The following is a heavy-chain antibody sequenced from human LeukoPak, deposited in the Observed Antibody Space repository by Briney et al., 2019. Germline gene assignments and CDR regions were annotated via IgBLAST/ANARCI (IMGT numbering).Heavy chain of an antibody. CDR3: ARARPRRVARGYSGYDYPSWDY. CDR2: ICYSVST. J-gene: IGHJ4*02. Sequence: SETLSLTCTVSGDSVSSSTYYWDWIRQPPGKGLEWIGNICYSVSTYYNPSLRSRVTISVDTSKNQFSLKLSSVTAADTAVYYCARARPRRVARGYSGYDYPSWDYWGQGTLVTVSS. D-gene: IGHD5-12*01. CDR1: GDSVSSSTYY. V-gene: IGHV4-39*07.